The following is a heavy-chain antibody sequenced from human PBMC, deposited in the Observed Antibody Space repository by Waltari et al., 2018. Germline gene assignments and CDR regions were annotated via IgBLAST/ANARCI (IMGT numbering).Heavy chain of an antibody. CDR1: GYTFTSYT. CDR3: AREGGPSSGWYSNYYYYGMDV. Sequence: QVQLVQSGAEVKKPGASVKVSCKASGYTFTSYTMHWVRQAPGQRLAWMVWINAGNGNTKYSQKFQGRVTITRDTSASTAYMEVSSLRSEDTAVYYCAREGGPSSGWYSNYYYYGMDVWGQGNTVTVSS. D-gene: IGHD6-19*01. CDR2: INAGNGNT. V-gene: IGHV1-3*01. J-gene: IGHJ6*02.